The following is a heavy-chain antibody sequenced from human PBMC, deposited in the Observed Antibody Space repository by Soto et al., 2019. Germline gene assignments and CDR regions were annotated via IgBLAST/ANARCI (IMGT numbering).Heavy chain of an antibody. CDR3: ARTDRDFYGLDV. CDR1: GFLLRLYD. CDR2: ISAAGDP. Sequence: EVQLVESGGGFVPSGVSLRLLCGASGFLLRLYDIHWLRQGTGKGLEWVSGISAAGDPDYADSVEGRFTISRENAQNSFFLQMNSLRVGDTAVYYCARTDRDFYGLDVWGQGTTVIVSS. J-gene: IGHJ6*02. V-gene: IGHV3-13*05.